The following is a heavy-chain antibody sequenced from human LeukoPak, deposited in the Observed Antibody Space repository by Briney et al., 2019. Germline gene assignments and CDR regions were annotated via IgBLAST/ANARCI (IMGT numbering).Heavy chain of an antibody. V-gene: IGHV4-4*07. CDR3: ARDYMTTEYYYYMDV. CDR1: GGSISSYY. Sequence: SETLSLTCTVSGGSISSYYWSWIRQPAGKGLEWIGRIYTSGSTNYNPSPKSRVTMSVDTSKNQFSLKLSSVTAADTAVYYCARDYMTTEYYYYMDVWGKGTTVTVSS. D-gene: IGHD4-11*01. CDR2: IYTSGST. J-gene: IGHJ6*03.